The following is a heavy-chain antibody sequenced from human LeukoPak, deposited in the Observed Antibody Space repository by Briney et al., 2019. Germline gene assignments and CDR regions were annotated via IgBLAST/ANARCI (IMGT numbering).Heavy chain of an antibody. CDR1: GFTFSSYS. CDR2: IYSGGST. Sequence: HPGGSLRLSCAASGFTFSSYSMNWVRQAPGKGLEWVSVIYSGGSTYYADSVKGRLTISRDNSKNTLYLQMNSLRAEDTAVYYCARGSGYIGDYDPYYFDYWGQGTLVTVSS. V-gene: IGHV3-66*01. D-gene: IGHD4-17*01. J-gene: IGHJ4*02. CDR3: ARGSGYIGDYDPYYFDY.